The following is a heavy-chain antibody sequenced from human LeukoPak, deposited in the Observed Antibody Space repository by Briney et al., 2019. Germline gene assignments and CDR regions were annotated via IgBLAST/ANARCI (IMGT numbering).Heavy chain of an antibody. CDR3: TSPVGGDAFDI. Sequence: GGSLRLSCAASGFTFSGSAMHWVRQASGKGLEWVGRIRSKADSYATSYAASVKGRFTISRDDSKNTAYLQMNSLKTEDTAVYYCTSPVGGDAFDIWGQGTMVTASS. CDR2: IRSKADSYAT. CDR1: GFTFSGSA. V-gene: IGHV3-73*01. D-gene: IGHD1-26*01. J-gene: IGHJ3*02.